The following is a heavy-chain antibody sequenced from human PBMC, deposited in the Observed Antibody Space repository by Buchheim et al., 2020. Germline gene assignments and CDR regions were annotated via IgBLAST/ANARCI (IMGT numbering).Heavy chain of an antibody. CDR1: GFTFCSYG. V-gene: IGHV3-30*18. J-gene: IGHJ4*02. D-gene: IGHD2-2*01. CDR2: ISYDGSNK. CDR3: TKDLRYCSSTSCYQDY. Sequence: QVQLVESGGGVVQPGRSLRLSCAASGFTFCSYGMHWVRQAPGKGLEWVAVISYDGSNKYYADSVKGRFTISRDNSKNTLYLQINSLRAEDTAVYYCTKDLRYCSSTSCYQDYWGQGTL.